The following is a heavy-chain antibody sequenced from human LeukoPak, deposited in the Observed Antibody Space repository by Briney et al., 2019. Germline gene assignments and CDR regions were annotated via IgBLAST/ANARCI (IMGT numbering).Heavy chain of an antibody. CDR1: GFTFSSYA. CDR3: AKEGTNYDILTGYYTYGMDV. J-gene: IGHJ6*02. D-gene: IGHD3-9*01. Sequence: GGYLRLYCAASGFTFSSYAMSWVRQAPGKGLEWVSAISGSGGSTYYADSVKGRFTISRDNSKNTLYLQMNSLRAEDTAVYYCAKEGTNYDILTGYYTYGMDVWGQGTTVTVSS. CDR2: ISGSGGST. V-gene: IGHV3-23*01.